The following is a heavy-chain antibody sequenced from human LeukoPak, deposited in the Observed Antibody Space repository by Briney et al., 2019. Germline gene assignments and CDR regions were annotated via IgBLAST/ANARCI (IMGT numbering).Heavy chain of an antibody. CDR3: AGMVRGALMDY. J-gene: IGHJ4*02. CDR2: IIPIFGTA. D-gene: IGHD3-10*01. CDR1: GGTFSSYA. Sequence: ASVKVSCKASGGTFSSYAISWVRQAPGQGLEWMGGIIPIFGTANYAQKFQGRVTITADESTSTAYMELSSLRSEDTAVYYCAGMVRGALMDYWGQGTLVTVSS. V-gene: IGHV1-69*13.